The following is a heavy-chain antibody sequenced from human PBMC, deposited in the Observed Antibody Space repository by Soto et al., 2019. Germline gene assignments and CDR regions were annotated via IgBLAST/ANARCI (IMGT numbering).Heavy chain of an antibody. CDR3: AKGLSGSSPYNWFDP. CDR1: GLTFSNYA. V-gene: IGHV3-23*01. J-gene: IGHJ5*02. CDR2: ISGSGANT. Sequence: QLLESGGGLVQPGGSLRLSCTASGLTFSNYAISWVRQTPGKGLEWVSVISGSGANTYYADSVKGLFTISRDNSTNTLYLQMNSLRAEDTAVYFCAKGLSGSSPYNWFDPWGQGTLVTVSS. D-gene: IGHD2-15*01.